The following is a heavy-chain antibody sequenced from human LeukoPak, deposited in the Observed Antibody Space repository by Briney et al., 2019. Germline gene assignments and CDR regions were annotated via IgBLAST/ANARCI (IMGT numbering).Heavy chain of an antibody. J-gene: IGHJ5*02. CDR2: ISAYNGNT. Sequence: ASVKVSCKASGYTFTSYGISWVRQAPGQGLEWMGWISAYNGNTNYAQKLQGRVTMTTDTSTSTAYMELRRLRSDDTAVYYCARHDYGDSMNWFDPWGQGTLVTVSS. CDR1: GYTFTSYG. D-gene: IGHD4-17*01. CDR3: ARHDYGDSMNWFDP. V-gene: IGHV1-18*01.